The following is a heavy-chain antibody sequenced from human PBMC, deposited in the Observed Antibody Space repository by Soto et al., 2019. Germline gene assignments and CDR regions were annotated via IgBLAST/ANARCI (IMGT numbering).Heavy chain of an antibody. J-gene: IGHJ6*02. CDR3: ARDMRYCSGGSCYSGYYYGMDV. CDR2: IYYSGST. D-gene: IGHD2-15*01. CDR1: GGSISSGGYY. Sequence: QVQLQESGPGLVKPSQTLSLTCTVSGGSISSGGYYWSWIRQHPGKGLEWIGYIYYSGSTYYNPSLKSRVTISVDTSKNQFSLKLSSVTAADTAAYYCARDMRYCSGGSCYSGYYYGMDVWGQGTTVTVSS. V-gene: IGHV4-31*03.